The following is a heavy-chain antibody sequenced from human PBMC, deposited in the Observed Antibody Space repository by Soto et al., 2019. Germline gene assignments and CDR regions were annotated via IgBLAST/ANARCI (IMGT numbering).Heavy chain of an antibody. J-gene: IGHJ6*02. CDR1: GFTFGNNA. Sequence: QVQLVESGGNMVQPGRSLRLSCAASGFTFGNNAMHWVRHAAGKGLEWVAQIWFDGNNKYYTDSVKGRFTISRDNLKNTVYLQMDSLRADDTAVYYCARDGQQLAPYAMDVWGQATTVIVSS. CDR2: IWFDGNNK. V-gene: IGHV3-33*01. D-gene: IGHD6-13*01. CDR3: ARDGQQLAPYAMDV.